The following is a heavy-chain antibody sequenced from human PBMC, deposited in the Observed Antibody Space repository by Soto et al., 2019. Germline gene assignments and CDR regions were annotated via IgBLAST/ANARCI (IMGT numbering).Heavy chain of an antibody. J-gene: IGHJ4*02. Sequence: GGSLRLSCAASGFTFTRYSMNWVRQAPGKGLEWVSSISSTTNYIYYGDSMKGRFTISRDNAKNSLYLEMNSLRAEDAAVYYCARESEDLTSNFDYWGQGTLVTVSS. CDR2: ISSTTNYI. CDR3: ARESEDLTSNFDY. CDR1: GFTFTRYS. V-gene: IGHV3-21*06.